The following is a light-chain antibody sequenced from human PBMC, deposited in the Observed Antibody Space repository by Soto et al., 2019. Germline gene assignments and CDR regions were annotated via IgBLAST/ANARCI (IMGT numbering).Light chain of an antibody. J-gene: IGKJ1*01. CDR2: GAS. V-gene: IGKV3-15*01. Sequence: EIVMTQSPATLSVSPGERATLSCRASQSVNSNLVWYQQKPGQAPRLLIYGASTRATGIPGRFSGSGYGTEFTLTIRRLKSEDFEVYYCQKYNTWLWTFGQGTKVEIK. CDR1: QSVNSN. CDR3: QKYNTWLWT.